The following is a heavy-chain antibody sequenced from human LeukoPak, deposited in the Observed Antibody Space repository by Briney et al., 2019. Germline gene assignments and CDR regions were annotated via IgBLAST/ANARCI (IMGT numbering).Heavy chain of an antibody. CDR2: ISSSSSYI. V-gene: IGHV3-21*01. CDR3: ARDRLPPGTVSDY. CDR1: GLTFSSYS. J-gene: IGHJ4*02. Sequence: GGSLRLSCAASGLTFSSYSMNWVRQAPGKGLEWVSSISSSSSYIYYADSVKGRFTISRDNAKNSLYLQMNSLRAEDTAVYYCARDRLPPGTVSDYWGQGTLVTVSS. D-gene: IGHD4-17*01.